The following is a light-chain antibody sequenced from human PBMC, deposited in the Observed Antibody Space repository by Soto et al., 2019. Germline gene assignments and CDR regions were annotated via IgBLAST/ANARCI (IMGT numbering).Light chain of an antibody. V-gene: IGLV2-14*02. CDR1: SSDVGNNNH. CDR2: EVD. Sequence: QPVLTQPASGSGFPGQSSSVSCTGTSSDVGNNNHVCWYQQHPGKAPKLIIYEVDKRPSGVSSRFSGSKSGNTASLTISGLRAEDEADYSCTSYTSSRTYVFGIGTKVTVL. CDR3: TSYTSSRTYV. J-gene: IGLJ1*01.